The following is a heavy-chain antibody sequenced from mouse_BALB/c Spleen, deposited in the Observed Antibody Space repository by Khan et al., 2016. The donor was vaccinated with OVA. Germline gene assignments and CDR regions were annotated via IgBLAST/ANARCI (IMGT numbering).Heavy chain of an antibody. CDR1: GFSFTDYG. Sequence: QVQLKESGPGLVAPSQSLSITCTVSGFSFTDYGVSWVRQPPGKGLEWLGVIWDDGSTNYHSALRSRLSISKDNSKSQVFLKLNSLQSDDTATYXCGKGGTCGVGYLDDWGAGTTVTVSS. V-gene: IGHV2-3*01. CDR2: IWDDGST. D-gene: IGHD4-1*01. CDR3: GKGGTCGVGYLDD. J-gene: IGHJ1*01.